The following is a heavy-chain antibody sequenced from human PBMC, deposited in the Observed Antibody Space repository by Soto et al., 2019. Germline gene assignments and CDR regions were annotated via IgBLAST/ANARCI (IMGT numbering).Heavy chain of an antibody. CDR1: GGSISSGGYY. J-gene: IGHJ3*02. D-gene: IGHD3-22*01. CDR2: IYYSGST. CDR3: ARDVPDYYDSSGFYADNAFDI. V-gene: IGHV4-31*03. Sequence: PSETLSLTCTVSGGSISSGGYYWSWIRQHPGKGLEWIGYIYYSGSTYYNPSLKSRVTISVDTSKNQFSLKLSSVTAADTAVYYCARDVPDYYDSSGFYADNAFDIWGQGTMVTVSS.